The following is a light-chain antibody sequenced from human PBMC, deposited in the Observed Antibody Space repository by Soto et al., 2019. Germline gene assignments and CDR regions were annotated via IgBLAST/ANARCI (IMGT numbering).Light chain of an antibody. J-gene: IGLJ2*01. CDR2: EVS. CDR1: SSDVGGYNY. CDR3: SSIRSSSTLV. Sequence: QSALTQPASVSGSPGQSITISCTGTSSDVGGYNYVSWYQQHPGKAPKLMIYEVSNRPSGVSNRFSGSKSGNTASLTISGLQAEDEADYYCSSIRSSSTLVFGGGTKLTVL. V-gene: IGLV2-14*01.